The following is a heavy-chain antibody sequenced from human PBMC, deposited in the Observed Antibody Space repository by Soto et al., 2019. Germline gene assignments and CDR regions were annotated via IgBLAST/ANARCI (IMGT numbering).Heavy chain of an antibody. CDR2: IRFDGSNI. V-gene: IGHV3-33*08. CDR3: ARDGVGGTVFFGFLEY. J-gene: IGHJ4*02. Sequence: GGSLRLSCAASGFTFSSYSMNWVRQAPGKGLEWVAVIRFDGSNIHYADSVKGRFTISRDNSKNTLYLQMDSLRAEDTAVYYCARDGVGGTVFFGFLEYWGKGALVTV. D-gene: IGHD1-26*01. CDR1: GFTFSSYS.